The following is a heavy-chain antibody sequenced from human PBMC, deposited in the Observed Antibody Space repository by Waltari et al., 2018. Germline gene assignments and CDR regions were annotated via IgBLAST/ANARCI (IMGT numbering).Heavy chain of an antibody. CDR3: AANFDL. CDR1: GFTFNNYG. J-gene: IGHJ4*02. V-gene: IGHV3-33*03. CDR2: IWHDGSNK. Sequence: QAQLVESGGGVVQPGRSLRLSCAAYGFTFNNYGIHWVRQAPGKGLEWVAVIWHDGSNKYYADSVRGRFTISRDNSKNTAYLQMDSLRVEDTALYYCAANFDLWGQGTLVTVSS.